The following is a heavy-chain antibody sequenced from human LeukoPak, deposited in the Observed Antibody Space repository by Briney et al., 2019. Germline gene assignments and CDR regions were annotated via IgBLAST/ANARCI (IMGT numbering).Heavy chain of an antibody. Sequence: SETLSLTCPVHGGSFSCYYWSWIRQPPGKGLEWIGEINHSGSTNYNPSLKSRVTISVDTSKNQFSLKLSSVTAADTAVYYCAREDYGDYGLDYWGQGTLVTVYS. J-gene: IGHJ4*02. CDR3: AREDYGDYGLDY. CDR1: GGSFSCYY. CDR2: INHSGST. V-gene: IGHV4-34*01. D-gene: IGHD4-17*01.